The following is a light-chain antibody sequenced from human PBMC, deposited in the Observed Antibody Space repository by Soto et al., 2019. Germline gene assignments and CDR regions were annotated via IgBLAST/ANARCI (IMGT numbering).Light chain of an antibody. Sequence: QSVLTQPASVSGSPGQSITISCTGANSDVGNYNSVSWYQQHPGKAPKLMIYEVSNRPSGTSNRFSGSKSGNTASLTISGLQAEDEADYYCSSYTSSSTLDVVFGGGTKVTVL. CDR2: EVS. V-gene: IGLV2-14*01. CDR1: NSDVGNYNS. CDR3: SSYTSSSTLDVV. J-gene: IGLJ2*01.